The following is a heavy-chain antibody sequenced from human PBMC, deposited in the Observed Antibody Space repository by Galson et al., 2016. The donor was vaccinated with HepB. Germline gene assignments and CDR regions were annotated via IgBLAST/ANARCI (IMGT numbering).Heavy chain of an antibody. D-gene: IGHD3-10*01. CDR1: GFAFSSYS. J-gene: IGHJ4*02. Sequence: SLRLSCAASGFAFSSYSMNWVRQAPGEGLEWVSYISSSSSTIYYADSVKGRFTISRDNAKNSLYLQMNSLRDEDTAVYYCAREIPSRGKSDYWGQGTLVTVSS. V-gene: IGHV3-48*02. CDR2: ISSSSSTI. CDR3: AREIPSRGKSDY.